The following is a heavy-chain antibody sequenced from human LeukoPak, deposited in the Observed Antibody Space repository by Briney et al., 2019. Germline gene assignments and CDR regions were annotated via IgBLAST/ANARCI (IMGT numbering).Heavy chain of an antibody. CDR1: GYSISSKHW. J-gene: IGHJ4*02. CDR2: IFYAGST. Sequence: SDTLSHTRAVSGYSISSKHWWGWIRQPPGKGLEWIGYIFYAGSTYYNPSLKSRVSMSVDTSKNQFSLRLSSVTAVDTAVYYCARIGPILGAAWVDYWGQGTLVTVSS. D-gene: IGHD3-3*02. CDR3: ARIGPILGAAWVDY. V-gene: IGHV4-28*01.